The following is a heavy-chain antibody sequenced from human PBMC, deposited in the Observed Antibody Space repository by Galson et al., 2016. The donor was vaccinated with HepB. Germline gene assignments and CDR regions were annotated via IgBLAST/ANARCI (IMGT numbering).Heavy chain of an antibody. CDR2: ILYDESNE. Sequence: SLRLSCAASGFTFSRYGMHWVRQTPGKGLEWVAGILYDESNEKYADSVKGRFTISRDNSKNSLNLQMNSLRVEDTATYYCAREGAMVQGVRTKIFAGLHYYGMDVWGKGTTVTVSS. D-gene: IGHD3-10*01. V-gene: IGHV3-33*01. CDR3: AREGAMVQGVRTKIFAGLHYYGMDV. J-gene: IGHJ6*04. CDR1: GFTFSRYG.